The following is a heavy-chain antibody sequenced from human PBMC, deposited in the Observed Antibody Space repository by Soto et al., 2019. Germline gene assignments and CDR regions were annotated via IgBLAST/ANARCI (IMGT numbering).Heavy chain of an antibody. CDR1: GDSISNLDYF. CDR3: ARGRYCLTGRCFPNWFDS. D-gene: IGHD7-27*01. Sequence: SETLSLTCSVSGDSISNLDYFWAWIRQPPGQALEYIGYIYKSATTYYNPSFESRVAISVDTSESQFSLNVTSVTAADTAVYFCARGRYCLTGRCFPNWFDSWGQGALVTVSS. J-gene: IGHJ5*01. V-gene: IGHV4-30-4*01. CDR2: IYKSATT.